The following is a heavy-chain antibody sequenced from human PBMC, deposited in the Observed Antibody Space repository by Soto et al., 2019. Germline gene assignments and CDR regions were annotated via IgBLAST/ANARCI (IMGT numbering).Heavy chain of an antibody. V-gene: IGHV3-33*01. D-gene: IGHD3-22*01. CDR3: ARDGPYYYDSSGYYY. Sequence: GGSLRLSCAASGFTFSSYGMHWVRQAPGKGLEWVAAIWYDGSNKYYADSVKGRFTISRDNSKNTLYLQMNSLRAEDTAVYYCARDGPYYYDSSGYYYWGQGTLVTVSS. CDR1: GFTFSSYG. J-gene: IGHJ4*02. CDR2: IWYDGSNK.